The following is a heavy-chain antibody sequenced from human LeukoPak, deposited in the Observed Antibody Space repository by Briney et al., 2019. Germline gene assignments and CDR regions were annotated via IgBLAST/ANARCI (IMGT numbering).Heavy chain of an antibody. V-gene: IGHV3-23*01. CDR2: ISGSGGST. J-gene: IGHJ5*02. Sequence: GGSLRLSCAASGFTFSSYGMHWVRQAPGKGLEWVSAISGSGGSTYYADSVKGRFTISRDNSKNTLYLQMNSLRAEDTAVYYCAKDRDIVVVPAAYNWFDPWGQGTLVTVSS. CDR1: GFTFSSYG. CDR3: AKDRDIVVVPAAYNWFDP. D-gene: IGHD2-2*01.